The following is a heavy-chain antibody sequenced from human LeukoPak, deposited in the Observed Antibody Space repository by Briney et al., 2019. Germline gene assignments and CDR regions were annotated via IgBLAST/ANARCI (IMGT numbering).Heavy chain of an antibody. Sequence: PGGSLRLSCAASGFTFSSYNMNWVRQAPGKGLEWLSYISSSSSTIYYADSVKGRFTISRDNAKNSLYLQMNSLRAEDTAVYYCAREFLEDSYWGQGTLVTVSS. CDR1: GFTFSSYN. D-gene: IGHD3-3*01. V-gene: IGHV3-48*01. J-gene: IGHJ4*02. CDR2: ISSSSSTI. CDR3: AREFLEDSY.